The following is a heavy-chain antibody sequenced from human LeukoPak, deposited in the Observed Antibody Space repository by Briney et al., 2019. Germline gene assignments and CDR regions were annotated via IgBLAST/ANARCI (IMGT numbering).Heavy chain of an antibody. CDR2: INPSGGST. V-gene: IGHV1-46*01. Sequence: ASVKVSCKASGYPFTSYYMHWVRQAPGQGLEWMGIINPSGGSTSYAQKFQGRVTMTRDMSTSTVYMELSSLRSEDTAVYYCARGDYSYYYGSGSSFDYWGQGTLVTVSS. D-gene: IGHD3-10*01. CDR3: ARGDYSYYYGSGSSFDY. J-gene: IGHJ4*02. CDR1: GYPFTSYY.